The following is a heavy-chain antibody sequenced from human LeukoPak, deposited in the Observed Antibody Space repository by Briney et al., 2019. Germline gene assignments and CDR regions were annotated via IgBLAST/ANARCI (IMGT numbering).Heavy chain of an antibody. CDR3: AKDRYSGLNTIDY. D-gene: IGHD6-13*01. CDR1: EFTFSTYG. J-gene: IGHJ4*02. CDR2: ISYDGSYK. V-gene: IGHV3-30*18. Sequence: GGSLRLSCAASEFTFSTYGMHWVRQAPGKGLEWVAVISYDGSYKFYADSVKGQFTIPRDNSKSTLYLQMNSLRAEDTAVYYCAKDRYSGLNTIDYWGQGTLVTVSS.